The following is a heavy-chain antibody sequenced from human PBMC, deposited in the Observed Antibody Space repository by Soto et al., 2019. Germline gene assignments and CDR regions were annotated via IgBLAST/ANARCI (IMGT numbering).Heavy chain of an antibody. Sequence: GASVKVSCKASGYTFTSYGISWVRQAPGQGLEWMGWISAYNGNTNYAQKLQGRVTMTTDTSTSTAYMELRSLRSDDTAVYYCARDRPTLLRYFDWSTLTFDYWGQGTLVTVSS. CDR2: ISAYNGNT. V-gene: IGHV1-18*01. CDR1: GYTFTSYG. J-gene: IGHJ4*02. CDR3: ARDRPTLLRYFDWSTLTFDY. D-gene: IGHD3-9*01.